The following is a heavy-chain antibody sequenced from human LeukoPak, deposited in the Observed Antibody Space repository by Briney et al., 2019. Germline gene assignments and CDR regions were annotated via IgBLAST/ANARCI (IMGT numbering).Heavy chain of an antibody. D-gene: IGHD2-15*01. J-gene: IGHJ3*02. Sequence: ASVKVSCKASGGTFTSYGISWVRQAPGQGLEWMGWISAYNGNTNYAQKLQGRVTMTTDTSTSTAYMELRSLRSDDTAVYYCARDRGTIWDIVVDKSDAFDIWGQGTMVTVSS. CDR3: ARDRGTIWDIVVDKSDAFDI. V-gene: IGHV1-18*01. CDR1: GGTFTSYG. CDR2: ISAYNGNT.